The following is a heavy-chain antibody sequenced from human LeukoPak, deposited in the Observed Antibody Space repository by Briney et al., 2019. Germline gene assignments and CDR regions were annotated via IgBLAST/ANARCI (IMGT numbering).Heavy chain of an antibody. J-gene: IGHJ4*02. CDR3: ARDRRIVGATMGFYY. CDR1: GYTFTSYY. Sequence: ASVKVSCKASGYTFTSYYMHWVRQAPGQGLEWMGWISAYNGNANYAQKLQGRVTMTTDTSTSTAYMELRSLRSDDTAVYYCARDRRIVGATMGFYYWGQGTLVTVSS. V-gene: IGHV1-18*04. D-gene: IGHD1-26*01. CDR2: ISAYNGNA.